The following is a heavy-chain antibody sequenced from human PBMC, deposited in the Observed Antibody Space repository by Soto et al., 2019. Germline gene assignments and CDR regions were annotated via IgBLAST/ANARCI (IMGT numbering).Heavy chain of an antibody. J-gene: IGHJ6*03. CDR3: ASFRVRGNYYYYYYMDV. CDR1: GNTFTSYG. CDR2: ISAYNGNT. Sequence: ASVKVSSKASGNTFTSYGISWVRKAPGQGLEWMGWISAYNGNTNYAQKLQGRVTMTTDTSTSTSYMELRSLRSDVTSVYYCASFRVRGNYYYYYYMDVWGKGTTVTVSS. V-gene: IGHV1-18*01. D-gene: IGHD3-22*01.